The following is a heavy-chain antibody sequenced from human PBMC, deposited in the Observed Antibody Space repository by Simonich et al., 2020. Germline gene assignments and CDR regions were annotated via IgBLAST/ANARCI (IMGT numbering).Heavy chain of an antibody. Sequence: QLQLQESGPGLVKPSETLSLTCTVSGGSISSSSYYWGWIRQPPGKGLGWVGSIYYRGRTYYTPSLKSRVTISVDTAKNQFSLKLSSVTAADTAVYYCARQRVLMVYAIDYWGQGTLVTVSS. V-gene: IGHV4-39*01. CDR3: ARQRVLMVYAIDY. CDR1: GGSISSSSYY. J-gene: IGHJ4*02. D-gene: IGHD2-8*01. CDR2: IYYRGRT.